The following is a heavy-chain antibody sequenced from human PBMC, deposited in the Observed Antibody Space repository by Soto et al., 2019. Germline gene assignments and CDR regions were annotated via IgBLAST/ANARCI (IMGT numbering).Heavy chain of an antibody. D-gene: IGHD2-2*02. CDR1: GGSFSGYY. Sequence: SETLSLTCAVYGGSFSGYYWSWIRQPPGKGLEWIGEINHSGSTNYNPSLKSRVTISVDTSKNQFSLRLSSVTAADTAVYYCARGLLIVVVPAAIRAGNWFDPWGQGTLVTVSS. CDR3: ARGLLIVVVPAAIRAGNWFDP. J-gene: IGHJ5*02. CDR2: INHSGST. V-gene: IGHV4-34*01.